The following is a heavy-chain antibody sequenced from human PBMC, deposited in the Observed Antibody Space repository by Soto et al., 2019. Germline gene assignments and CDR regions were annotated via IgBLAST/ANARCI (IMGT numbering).Heavy chain of an antibody. D-gene: IGHD3-22*01. J-gene: IGHJ6*02. CDR3: TRGTRDYFDTTGPGYGMDV. CDR2: FYDSGTS. V-gene: IGHV4-30-4*01. CDR1: GDSISDVDYY. Sequence: QVQLQESGPGLVKPSQTLSLTCTVSGDSISDVDYYWSWVRQTPREGLEWIGAFYDSGTSYYSPSLKSRMTTSGDSSKNQFSLTLTSVTAADTAVYYCTRGTRDYFDTTGPGYGMDVWGQGTTVTVSS.